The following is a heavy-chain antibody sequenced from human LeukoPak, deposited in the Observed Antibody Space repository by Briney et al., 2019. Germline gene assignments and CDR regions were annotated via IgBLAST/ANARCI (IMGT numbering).Heavy chain of an antibody. CDR3: AKDGQGYSSGWYSY. D-gene: IGHD6-19*01. CDR1: GFTFDDYA. Sequence: PGRSLRLSCAASGFTFDDYAMPWVRQAPGKGLEWVSGISWDSGSIGYADAVKGRFTISRDNAKNSLYLQMNSLRAEDTALYYCAKDGQGYSSGWYSYWGQGTLVTVSS. CDR2: ISWDSGSI. J-gene: IGHJ4*02. V-gene: IGHV3-9*01.